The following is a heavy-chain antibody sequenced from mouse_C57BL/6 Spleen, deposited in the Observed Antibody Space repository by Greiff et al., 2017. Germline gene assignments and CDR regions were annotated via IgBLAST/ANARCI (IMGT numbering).Heavy chain of an antibody. D-gene: IGHD1-1*01. Sequence: VQLVESGPGLVQPSQSLSITCTVSGFSLTSYGVHWVRQSPGKGLEWLGVIWRGGSTDYNAAFMSRLSITKDNSKSQVFFKMNSLQADDTAIYYCAKNERDYYGSSPYAMDYWGQGTSVTVSS. CDR3: AKNERDYYGSSPYAMDY. CDR1: GFSLTSYG. V-gene: IGHV2-5*01. J-gene: IGHJ4*01. CDR2: IWRGGST.